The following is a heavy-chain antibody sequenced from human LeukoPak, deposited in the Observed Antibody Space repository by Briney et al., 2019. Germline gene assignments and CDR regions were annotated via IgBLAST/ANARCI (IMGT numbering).Heavy chain of an antibody. Sequence: RPGGSLRLSCAASGFIFSSYAMSWVRQAPGKGLEWVPAITGSGGSTYYADSVKGRFTISRDNSKNTLYLQMNSLRAEDAALYYCAKGRVVAATNWYFDLWGRGTLVTVSS. V-gene: IGHV3-23*01. D-gene: IGHD2-15*01. CDR3: AKGRVVAATNWYFDL. CDR1: GFIFSSYA. J-gene: IGHJ2*01. CDR2: ITGSGGST.